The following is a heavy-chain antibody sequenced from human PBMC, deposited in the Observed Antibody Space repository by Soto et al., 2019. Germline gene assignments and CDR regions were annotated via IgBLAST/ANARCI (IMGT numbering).Heavy chain of an antibody. CDR3: ARVILSRRVDAFDI. D-gene: IGHD3-16*01. CDR2: TRNKANSYTT. CDR1: GFTFSDHY. J-gene: IGHJ3*02. Sequence: PGGSLRFSCAASGFTFSDHYMDWVRQAPGKGLEWVGRTRNKANSYTTEYAASVEGRFTISRDDSKNSLYLQMNSLKTEDTAVYYCARVILSRRVDAFDIWGQGTMATVSS. V-gene: IGHV3-72*01.